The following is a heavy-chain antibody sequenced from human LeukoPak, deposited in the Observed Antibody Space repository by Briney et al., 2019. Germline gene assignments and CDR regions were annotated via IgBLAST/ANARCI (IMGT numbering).Heavy chain of an antibody. D-gene: IGHD2-21*01. J-gene: IGHJ4*02. CDR2: INHSGST. CDR3: ARGSIPFDY. CDR1: GGSFSGYY. V-gene: IGHV4-34*01. Sequence: PSETLSLTCAVYGGSFSGYYWSWIRQPPGKGLEWIGEINHSGSTNYNPPLKSRVTISVDTSKNQFSLKLSSVTAADTAVYYCARGSIPFDYWGQGTLVTVSS.